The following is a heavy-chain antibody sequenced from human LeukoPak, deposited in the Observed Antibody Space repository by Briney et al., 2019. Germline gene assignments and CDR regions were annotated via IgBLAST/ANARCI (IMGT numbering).Heavy chain of an antibody. V-gene: IGHV1-69*05. CDR1: GGTFSSYA. Sequence: GSSVKVSCKASGGTFSSYAISWVRQAPGQGLDWMGWIIPNFGTANYSQKFQGRVTITTDESTSTAYMELSSLRSEDTAVYYCAREGGDYPTSAFDIWGQGTMVTVSS. CDR3: AREGGDYPTSAFDI. D-gene: IGHD4-17*01. CDR2: IIPNFGTA. J-gene: IGHJ3*02.